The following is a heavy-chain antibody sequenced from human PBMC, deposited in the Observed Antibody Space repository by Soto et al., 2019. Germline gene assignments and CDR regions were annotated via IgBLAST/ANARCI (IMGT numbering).Heavy chain of an antibody. CDR3: APLWYDGPGPTFDS. J-gene: IGHJ4*02. V-gene: IGHV2-5*01. CDR2: TYWNDDK. D-gene: IGHD3-16*01. CDR1: GFSLTSSRVG. Sequence: SGPTLVNPTQTLTLTCTFSGFSLTSSRVGVGWIRQPPGKALEWLALTYWNDDKRYSPSLKSRLTITKDTSKNQVVLTMTNMDPVDTPTYSGAPLWYDGPGPTFDSWGKGTLVTAPS.